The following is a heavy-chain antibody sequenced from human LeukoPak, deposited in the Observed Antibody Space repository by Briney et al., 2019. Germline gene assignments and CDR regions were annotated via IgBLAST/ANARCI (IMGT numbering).Heavy chain of an antibody. J-gene: IGHJ5*02. D-gene: IGHD6-19*01. CDR3: ARGNTYSSGWPGWFDP. Sequence: GGSLRLSCAASGFTFSSYSMNWVRQAPGKGLEWVSFISSSSSYIYYADSVKGRFTISRDNAKNSLYLQMSSLRAEDTAVYYCARGNTYSSGWPGWFDPWGQGTLVTVSS. CDR2: ISSSSSYI. CDR1: GFTFSSYS. V-gene: IGHV3-21*01.